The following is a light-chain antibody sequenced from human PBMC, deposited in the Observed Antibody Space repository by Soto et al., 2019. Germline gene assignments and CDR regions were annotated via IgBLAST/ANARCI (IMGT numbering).Light chain of an antibody. J-gene: IGLJ3*02. Sequence: QSAPTQPPSASGSPGQSVTIPCTGTSSDVGDYNYVSWYQQHPGKAPKLLIYGDTLRPSGISNRFSGSKSGDAGSLTISGLQAEDEADYYCCSFEDSLTWVFGGGTKLTVL. CDR2: GDT. CDR3: CSFEDSLTWV. CDR1: SSDVGDYNY. V-gene: IGLV2-8*01.